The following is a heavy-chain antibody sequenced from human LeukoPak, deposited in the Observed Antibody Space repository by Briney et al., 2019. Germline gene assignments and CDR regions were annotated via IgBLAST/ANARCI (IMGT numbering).Heavy chain of an antibody. CDR2: VSYDGSNK. CDR1: GFTFSSYA. V-gene: IGHV3-30*04. D-gene: IGHD1-26*01. J-gene: IGHJ4*02. CDR3: ARDSSFAVGATLDF. Sequence: GRSLRLSCAASGFTFSSYAMHWVRQAPGKGLEWVAVVSYDGSNKYYANSVKGRFTISSDKSKNTLHPQLNSLRAQDTSIHYCARDSSFAVGATLDFWGQGTLVTVSS.